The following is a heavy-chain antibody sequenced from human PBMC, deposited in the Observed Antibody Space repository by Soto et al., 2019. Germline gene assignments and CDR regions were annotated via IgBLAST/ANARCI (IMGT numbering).Heavy chain of an antibody. D-gene: IGHD1-26*01. CDR2: ISAYNGNT. Sequence: ASVKVSCKASGCTFTSYGISWVRQAPLRVLEWMGCISAYNGNTNYAQKLQGRVTMTTDTSTSTASRELRSLRSDDTAVYYCARAAGVGVSLFPYCYGMTVWAQGTTVTNSS. CDR1: GCTFTSYG. J-gene: IGHJ6*02. V-gene: IGHV1-18*01. CDR3: ARAAGVGVSLFPYCYGMTV.